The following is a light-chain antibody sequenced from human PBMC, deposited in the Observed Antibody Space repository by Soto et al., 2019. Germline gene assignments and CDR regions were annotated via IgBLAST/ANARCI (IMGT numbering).Light chain of an antibody. Sequence: IVMTQSPSTLPVSPGERATLSCSASQSVSSNLAWYQQKPGQAPRFLIYGASTRATGIPARLSGSGSGTEFTLTISSLQSEDFAVYYCQQRNIWPPVTLGQGTRLEIK. J-gene: IGKJ5*01. CDR3: QQRNIWPPVT. CDR2: GAS. V-gene: IGKV3-15*01. CDR1: QSVSSN.